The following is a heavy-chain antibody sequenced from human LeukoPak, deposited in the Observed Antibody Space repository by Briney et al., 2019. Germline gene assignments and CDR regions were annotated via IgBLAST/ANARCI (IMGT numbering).Heavy chain of an antibody. CDR1: GGSFSGYY. V-gene: IGHV4-34*01. D-gene: IGHD2-15*01. CDR2: INHSGST. Sequence: PSETLSLTCAVYGGSFSGYYWSWIRQPPGKGLEWIGEINHSGSTNYNPSLKSRVTISVDTSKNQFSLKLSSVTAADTAVYYCARLILGYCSGGSCSTDYWGQGTLVTVSS. J-gene: IGHJ4*02. CDR3: ARLILGYCSGGSCSTDY.